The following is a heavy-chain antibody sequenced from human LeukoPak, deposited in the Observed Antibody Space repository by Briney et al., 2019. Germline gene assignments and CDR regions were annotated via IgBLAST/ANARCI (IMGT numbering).Heavy chain of an antibody. CDR2: INPSASRT. J-gene: IGHJ4*02. CDR3: AKVRGVYCSSSACYYFDH. D-gene: IGHD2-2*01. Sequence: GGSLRLSCAASGFTFSSYAMTWVRQAPGRGLEWLSGINPSASRTDYADSVKGRFTISRDNSKSTLDLQMNSLRPEDTAVYFCAKVRGVYCSSSACYYFDHWGQGTLVTVCS. CDR1: GFTFSSYA. V-gene: IGHV3-23*01.